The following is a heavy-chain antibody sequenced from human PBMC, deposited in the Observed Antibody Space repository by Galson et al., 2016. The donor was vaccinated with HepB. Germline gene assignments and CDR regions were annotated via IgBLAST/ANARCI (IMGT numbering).Heavy chain of an antibody. Sequence: SLRLSCAVSGVTFSSLSMNWVRQAPGKGLEWVSYFPSENNIKHYADSVRGRFTISRDNAKNSLYLQMNSLRVEDTAVYYCACNRRGVFLLDCWGQGTLVTVSS. CDR1: GVTFSSLS. V-gene: IGHV3-48*01. D-gene: IGHD3-10*01. CDR2: FPSENNIK. J-gene: IGHJ4*02. CDR3: ACNRRGVFLLDC.